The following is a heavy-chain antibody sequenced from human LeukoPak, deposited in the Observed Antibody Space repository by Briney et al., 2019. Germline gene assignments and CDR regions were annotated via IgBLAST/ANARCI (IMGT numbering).Heavy chain of an antibody. V-gene: IGHV3-23*01. CDR1: GFTFSSYA. CDR2: ISGSGGST. J-gene: IGHJ4*02. D-gene: IGHD3-22*01. CDR3: AKVGYYDSSGYCDY. Sequence: GGSLRLSCAASGFTFSSYAMSWVRQAPGKGLEWVSAISGSGGSTYYADSVKGRFTISRDNSKNTLYLQMNSLRAEDTAVYYCAKVGYYDSSGYCDYWGQGTLVTVSS.